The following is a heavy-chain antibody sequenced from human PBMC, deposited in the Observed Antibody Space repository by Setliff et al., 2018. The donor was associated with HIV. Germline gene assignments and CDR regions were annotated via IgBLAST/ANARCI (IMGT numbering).Heavy chain of an antibody. CDR1: GYTFTSYW. V-gene: IGHV5-51*01. CDR2: IYPGDSDT. CDR3: ARRASKASLDY. Sequence: PGESLMISCKGSGYTFTSYWIGWVRQMPGKGLEWMGIIYPGDSDTRYSPSFQGRVTISADKSINTAYLQWSSLQASDTAMYYCARRASKASLDYWGQGTLVTVSS. J-gene: IGHJ4*02.